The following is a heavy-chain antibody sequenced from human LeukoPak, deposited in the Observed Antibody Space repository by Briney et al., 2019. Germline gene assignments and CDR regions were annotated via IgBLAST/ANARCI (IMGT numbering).Heavy chain of an antibody. V-gene: IGHV4-59*01. CDR1: GGSISSYY. J-gene: IGHJ4*02. CDR2: IYYSGST. D-gene: IGHD6-19*01. CDR3: ARVRIAVADYYFDY. Sequence: SETLSLTCTVSGGSISSYYWSWIRQPPGKGLEWIGYIYYSGSTNYNPSLKSRVTISVDTSKNRFSLKLSSVTAADTAVYYCARVRIAVADYYFDYWGQGTLVTVSS.